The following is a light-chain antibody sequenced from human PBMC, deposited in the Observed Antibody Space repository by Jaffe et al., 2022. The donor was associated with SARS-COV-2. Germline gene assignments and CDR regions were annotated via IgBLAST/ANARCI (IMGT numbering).Light chain of an antibody. CDR3: CSHAGSYSHWV. CDR1: SSDVGGYNY. V-gene: IGLV2-11*01. J-gene: IGLJ3*02. Sequence: QSALTQPRSVSGSPGQSVAISCTGTSSDVGGYNYVSWYQQHPGKAPKLMIYDVTQRPSGVPDRFSGSKSGNTASLTISGLQAEDEADYYCCSHAGSYSHWVFGGGTKLTVL. CDR2: DVT.